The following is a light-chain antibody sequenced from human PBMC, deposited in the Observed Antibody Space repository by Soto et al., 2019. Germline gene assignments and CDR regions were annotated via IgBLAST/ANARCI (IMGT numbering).Light chain of an antibody. J-gene: IGKJ1*01. CDR2: GAS. V-gene: IGKV3-20*01. Sequence: EIVLTQSPGTLSLSRGERATRSCRASQSVSSSSLAWYQQKPGQAPRLLIYGASTRATGIPDRFSGSGSGTEFTLTVDRLEPEDFAVYYCHQYGSSPQTFGRGTKVDIK. CDR3: HQYGSSPQT. CDR1: QSVSSSS.